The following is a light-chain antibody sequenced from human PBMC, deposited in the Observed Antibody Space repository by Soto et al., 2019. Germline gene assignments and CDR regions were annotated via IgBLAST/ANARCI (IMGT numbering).Light chain of an antibody. CDR3: QQHGSSPYT. CDR2: GAS. CDR1: QSVRNNY. Sequence: EILLTQSPGTLSLSPGERATLSCRASQSVRNNYLAWYQQKPGQAPRLLIYGASGRATGIPDRFSGSGSGTDFTLTISSREPEDFSVYYCQQHGSSPYTFGQGTKLEI. V-gene: IGKV3-20*01. J-gene: IGKJ2*01.